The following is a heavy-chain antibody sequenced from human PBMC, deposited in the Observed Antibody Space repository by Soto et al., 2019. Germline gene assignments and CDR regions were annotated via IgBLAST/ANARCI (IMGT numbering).Heavy chain of an antibody. J-gene: IGHJ6*02. Sequence: SETLSLTCTVSGGSFSSGDYYWSWIRQPPGKGLEWIGYIYYTGSTFNNPSLKSRASISLDTSKTQFSLKLSSVTAADTAVYYCARIHFGDEPSYYYYGMDVWGQGTPVTVSS. D-gene: IGHD4-17*01. CDR2: IYYTGST. CDR3: ARIHFGDEPSYYYYGMDV. CDR1: GGSFSSGDYY. V-gene: IGHV4-30-4*01.